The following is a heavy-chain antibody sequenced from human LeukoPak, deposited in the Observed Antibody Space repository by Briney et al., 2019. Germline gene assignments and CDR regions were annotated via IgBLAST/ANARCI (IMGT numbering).Heavy chain of an antibody. CDR3: ARDRGDAYSSGWYGWFDP. CDR2: INTNTGNP. D-gene: IGHD6-19*01. J-gene: IGHJ5*02. CDR1: GYTFTSYD. V-gene: IGHV7-4-1*02. Sequence: GASVKVSCKASGYTFTSYDINWVRQAPGQGLEWMGWINTNTGNPTYAQGFTGRFVFSLDTSVSTAYLQISSLKAEDTAVYYCARDRGDAYSSGWYGWFDPWGQGTLVTVSS.